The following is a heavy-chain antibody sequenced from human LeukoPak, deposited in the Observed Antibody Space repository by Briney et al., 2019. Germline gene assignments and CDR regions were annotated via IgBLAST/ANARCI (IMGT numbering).Heavy chain of an antibody. CDR3: ARDERFGELPKGFDY. J-gene: IGHJ4*02. CDR2: ISSSGSTI. Sequence: QPGGTLRLSXGASGFTFSSYEMNWVRQGPGKGLEWISYISSSGSTIYYADSVKGRFTISRDNAKNSLYLQMNSLRAEDTAIYYCARDERFGELPKGFDYWGQGTLVTVSS. V-gene: IGHV3-48*03. CDR1: GFTFSSYE. D-gene: IGHD3-16*01.